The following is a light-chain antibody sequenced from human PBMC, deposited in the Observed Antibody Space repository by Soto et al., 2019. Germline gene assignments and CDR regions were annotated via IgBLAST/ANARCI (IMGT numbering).Light chain of an antibody. CDR2: SNR. J-gene: IGLJ1*01. CDR3: AAWDDSLNARYV. CDR1: SSNIATKS. V-gene: IGLV1-44*01. Sequence: QSVLTQPPSASGTPGQRVTISCSGSSSNIATKSVNWYQQLPGTAPKLLIYSNRQRSSGVPDRFSGSKSGTSASLAIRGLQSEDEADYYCAAWDDSLNARYVFGTGTKLTVL.